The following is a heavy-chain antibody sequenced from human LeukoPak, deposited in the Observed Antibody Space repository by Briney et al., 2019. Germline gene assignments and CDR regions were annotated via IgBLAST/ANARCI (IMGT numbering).Heavy chain of an antibody. CDR3: AKSRITMVRGDSDY. V-gene: IGHV3-23*01. J-gene: IGHJ4*02. CDR1: GFTFSSYA. Sequence: GGSLRLSCAASGFTFSSYAMSWVRQAPGKGLEWVSAISGSGGSIYYADSVKGRFTISRDNFKNTLYLQMNSLRAEHTAVYYCAKSRITMVRGDSDYWGQGTLVTVSS. D-gene: IGHD3-10*01. CDR2: ISGSGGSI.